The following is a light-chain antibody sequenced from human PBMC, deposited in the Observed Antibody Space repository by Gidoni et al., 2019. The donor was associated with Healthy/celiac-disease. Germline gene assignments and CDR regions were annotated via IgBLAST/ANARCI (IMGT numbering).Light chain of an antibody. CDR1: QSLGTF. V-gene: IGKV3-11*01. Sequence: EIVLTQSPATLSLSPGERATTSCRASQSLGTFLVWYQHKPGQAPRLLIYGASTRSTGVPARFSGAGSGTDFTLTIASREPEDFAIYYCQQRGRWPLTFGGGTRVEI. CDR3: QQRGRWPLT. J-gene: IGKJ4*01. CDR2: GAS.